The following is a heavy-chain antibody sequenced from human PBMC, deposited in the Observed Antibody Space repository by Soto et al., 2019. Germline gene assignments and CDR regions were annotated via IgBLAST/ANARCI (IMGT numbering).Heavy chain of an antibody. D-gene: IGHD1-26*01. CDR2: ISSSSSYM. V-gene: IGHV3-21*01. CDR1: GFTFSSYS. J-gene: IGHJ3*02. Sequence: GGSLRLSCAASGFTFSSYSMNWVRQAPGKGLEWVSSISSSSSYMYYADSVKGRFTISRDNSKNSLYLQMNRLRAEDTAVYYCARDMSEWELDDAFDIWGQGTMVTVS. CDR3: ARDMSEWELDDAFDI.